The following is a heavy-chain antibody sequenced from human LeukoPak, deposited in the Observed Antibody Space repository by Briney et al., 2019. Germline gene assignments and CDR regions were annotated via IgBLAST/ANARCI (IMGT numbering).Heavy chain of an antibody. J-gene: IGHJ6*03. CDR2: INPNSGGT. CDR1: GYTFTGYY. CDR3: ARDMRVSSSSRNFYYYMDV. Sequence: ASVKVSCKASGYTFTGYYMHWVRQAPGQGLEWMGWINPNSGGTNYAQKFQGRVTMTRDTSISTAYMELSRLRSDDTAVYYCARDMRVSSSSRNFYYYMDVWGKGTTVTISS. V-gene: IGHV1-2*02. D-gene: IGHD6-13*01.